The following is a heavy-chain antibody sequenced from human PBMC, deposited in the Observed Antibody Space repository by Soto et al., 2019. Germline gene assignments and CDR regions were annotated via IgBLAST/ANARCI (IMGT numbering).Heavy chain of an antibody. CDR3: ARHSSGYYYHYDAFDI. J-gene: IGHJ3*02. CDR1: GFTFSSYS. CDR2: IKQDGSEK. D-gene: IGHD3-22*01. Sequence: EVQLVESGGGLVQPGGSLRLSCAASGFTFSSYSMSWVRQAPGKGLEWVANIKQDGSEKYYVDSVKGRFTISRDNAKNSLYLQMNSLRAEDTAVYYCARHSSGYYYHYDAFDIWGQGTMVTVSS. V-gene: IGHV3-7*01.